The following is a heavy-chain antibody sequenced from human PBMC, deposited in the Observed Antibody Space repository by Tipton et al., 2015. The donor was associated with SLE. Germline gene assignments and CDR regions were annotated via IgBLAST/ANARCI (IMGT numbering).Heavy chain of an antibody. V-gene: IGHV3-30*04. J-gene: IGHJ6*03. CDR2: ISFDGNNK. Sequence: SLRLSCAASAFTFSSYAMHWVRQAPGKGLQWVALISFDGNNKFYADSVKGRFTISRDNSKNTLYLQMNSLRAEDTAVYYCARTLTYCSSTSCYPPFYYYYMDVWGRGTTVTVSS. CDR1: AFTFSSYA. D-gene: IGHD2-2*01. CDR3: ARTLTYCSSTSCYPPFYYYYMDV.